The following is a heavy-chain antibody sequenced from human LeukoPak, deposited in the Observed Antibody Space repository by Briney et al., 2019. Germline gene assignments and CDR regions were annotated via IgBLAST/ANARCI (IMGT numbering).Heavy chain of an antibody. V-gene: IGHV4-34*01. CDR2: INHSGST. CDR3: ARRNSGNYYGLFDP. J-gene: IGHJ5*02. D-gene: IGHD1-26*01. CDR1: GGSFSGYN. Sequence: SETLSLTCAVYGGSFSGYNWSWIRQPPGKGLEWIGEINHSGSTNYNPSLKSRITLSVDTSKNQFSLKLSSVTAADSAVYYCARRNSGNYYGLFDPWGQGTLVTVSS.